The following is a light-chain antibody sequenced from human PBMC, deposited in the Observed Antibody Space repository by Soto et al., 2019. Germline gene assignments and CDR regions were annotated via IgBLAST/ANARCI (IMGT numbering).Light chain of an antibody. V-gene: IGKV3-15*01. CDR1: QSISDT. CDR3: QQFNNWPHT. Sequence: TVMTPSPATLSVSPGGRATLSCRASQSISDTLAWYQQKPGQAPRLLIYDASYRATGIPARFSGSGSGTEYTLTISNLQAEDFAVYYCQQFNNWPHTFGQGTRRETK. J-gene: IGKJ5*01. CDR2: DAS.